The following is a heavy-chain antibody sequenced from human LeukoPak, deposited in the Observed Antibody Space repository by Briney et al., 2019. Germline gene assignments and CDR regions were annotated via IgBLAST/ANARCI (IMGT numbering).Heavy chain of an antibody. Sequence: ASVKVSCKASGYTFTSYYMHWVRQAPGQGLEWMGIINPSGGSTSYAQKFQGRVTITADESTSTAYMELSSLRSEDTAVYYCARAPYSSGNRFDYWGQGTLVTVSS. V-gene: IGHV1-46*01. CDR1: GYTFTSYY. CDR3: ARAPYSSGNRFDY. J-gene: IGHJ4*02. D-gene: IGHD6-19*01. CDR2: INPSGGST.